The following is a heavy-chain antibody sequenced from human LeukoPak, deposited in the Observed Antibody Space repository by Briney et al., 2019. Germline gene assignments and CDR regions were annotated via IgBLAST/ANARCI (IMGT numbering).Heavy chain of an antibody. V-gene: IGHV1-2*02. CDR2: INPNSGGT. J-gene: IGHJ6*03. D-gene: IGHD2-15*01. CDR3: ARDGDCSGGSCPRYYYYMDV. CDR1: GYTFTSYD. Sequence: ASVKVSCKASGYTFTSYDINWVRQAPGQGLEWMGWINPNSGGTNYAQKFQGRVTMTRDTSISTAYMELSRLRSDDTAVYYCARDGDCSGGSCPRYYYYMDVWGKGTTVTVSS.